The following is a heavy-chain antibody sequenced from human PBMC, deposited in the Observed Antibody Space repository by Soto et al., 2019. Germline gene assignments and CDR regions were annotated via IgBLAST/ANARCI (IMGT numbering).Heavy chain of an antibody. V-gene: IGHV3-48*02. D-gene: IGHD2-2*01. CDR3: ARLGYCSSATCKYYFYYYGMDV. Sequence: PGGSLRLSCEASGFSFGSYSMNWVRQAPGKGLEWVSFISGRGTTTYYADSVRGRFTVSRDNAKNSLSLEVNSLRDEDTAVYYCARLGYCSSATCKYYFYYYGMDVWGQGTTVTGSS. CDR1: GFSFGSYS. J-gene: IGHJ6*02. CDR2: ISGRGTTT.